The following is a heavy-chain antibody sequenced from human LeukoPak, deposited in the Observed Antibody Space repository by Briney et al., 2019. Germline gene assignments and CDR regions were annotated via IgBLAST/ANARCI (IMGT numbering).Heavy chain of an antibody. V-gene: IGHV4-59*01. Sequence: SETLSLTCTVSGGSISSYYWSWIRQPPGKGLEWIGYIYYSGSTNYNPSLKSRVTISVDTSKNQFSLKLGSVTAADTAVYYCARDRGGSYYYLFDYWGQGTLVTVSS. CDR1: GGSISSYY. D-gene: IGHD1-26*01. CDR3: ARDRGGSYYYLFDY. CDR2: IYYSGST. J-gene: IGHJ4*02.